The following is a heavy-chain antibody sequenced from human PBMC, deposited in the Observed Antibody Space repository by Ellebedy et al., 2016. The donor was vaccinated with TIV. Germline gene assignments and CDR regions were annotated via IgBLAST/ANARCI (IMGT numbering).Heavy chain of an antibody. J-gene: IGHJ3*02. CDR3: AKGTGTTNYRDHRFDI. V-gene: IGHV3-48*04. D-gene: IGHD1-7*01. CDR1: GFTFSGSS. Sequence: GGSLRLXXAASGFTFSGSSMNWVRQAPGKGLEWISYIMSSGSTIHYADSVKGRFTISRDNAQGSLYLQMNSLRAEDTAVYFCAKGTGTTNYRDHRFDIWGQGTMVTVSS. CDR2: IMSSGSTI.